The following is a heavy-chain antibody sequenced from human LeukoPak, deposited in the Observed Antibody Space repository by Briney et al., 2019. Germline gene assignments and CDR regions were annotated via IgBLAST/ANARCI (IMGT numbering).Heavy chain of an antibody. J-gene: IGHJ6*03. D-gene: IGHD3-10*01. CDR3: ARDSMVRVRSPLDYYYMDV. CDR2: LSGSGGRT. V-gene: IGHV3-23*01. Sequence: PGGSLRLSCAASGFIFSSYAMSWVRQVPGKGLEWVSTLSGSGGRTYYADSVKGRFTISRDNAKNSLYLQMNSLRAEDTALYYCARDSMVRVRSPLDYYYMDVWGKGTTVTVSS. CDR1: GFIFSSYA.